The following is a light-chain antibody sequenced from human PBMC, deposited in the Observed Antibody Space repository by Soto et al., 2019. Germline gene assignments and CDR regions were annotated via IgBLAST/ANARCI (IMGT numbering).Light chain of an antibody. CDR2: AAS. CDR3: QQTYGAPRT. J-gene: IGKJ1*01. Sequence: IQVTQSPSSLSASVGDRVTITCRASQSINTYLSWYQQKPGRAPKHLINAASSLQTGVPSRFNGSGSGTDFTLTISSLQPEDFATYYCQQTYGAPRTFGQGTKVEIK. V-gene: IGKV1-39*01. CDR1: QSINTY.